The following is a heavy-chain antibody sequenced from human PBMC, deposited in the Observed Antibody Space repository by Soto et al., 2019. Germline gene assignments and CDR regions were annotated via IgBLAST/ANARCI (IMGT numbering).Heavy chain of an antibody. CDR1: GGTFSSYA. CDR3: ARSQGSSTSLEIYYYYYYGIDV. CDR2: IIPISDTT. J-gene: IGHJ6*02. D-gene: IGHD2-2*01. Sequence: QVQLVQSGAEVQKPGSSVKVSCKASGGTFSSYAISWVRQAPGQGLEWMGGIIPISDTTNYAQKFQGRVTITADESTSTAYMELNSLRSEDTAVYYCARSQGSSTSLEIYYYYYYGIDVWGQGTTVTVSS. V-gene: IGHV1-69*01.